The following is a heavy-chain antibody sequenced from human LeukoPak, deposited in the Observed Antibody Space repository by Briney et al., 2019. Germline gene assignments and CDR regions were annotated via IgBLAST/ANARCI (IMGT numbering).Heavy chain of an antibody. D-gene: IGHD2-2*01. CDR1: GFTFSSYW. Sequence: GGSLRLSCAAFGFTFSSYWMSWVRQAPGKGLEWVANIKQDGSEKYYVDSVKGRFTISRDNAKNSLYLQMNSLRAEDTAVYYCARISRGIVVVPAAPDYWGQGTLVTVSS. CDR2: IKQDGSEK. J-gene: IGHJ4*02. V-gene: IGHV3-7*01. CDR3: ARISRGIVVVPAAPDY.